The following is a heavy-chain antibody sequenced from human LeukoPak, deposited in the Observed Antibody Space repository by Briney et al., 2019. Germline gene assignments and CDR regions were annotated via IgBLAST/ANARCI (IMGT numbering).Heavy chain of an antibody. Sequence: SETLSLTCTVSGGSIRSTNYYWGWIRQPPGKGLEWIGSIYYSGSTNYNPSLKSRVTISVDTSKNQFSLKLSSVTAADTAVYYCARDFLGGAFDIWGQGTMVTVSS. CDR1: GGSIRSTNYY. J-gene: IGHJ3*02. CDR2: IYYSGST. D-gene: IGHD3-10*01. CDR3: ARDFLGGAFDI. V-gene: IGHV4-39*07.